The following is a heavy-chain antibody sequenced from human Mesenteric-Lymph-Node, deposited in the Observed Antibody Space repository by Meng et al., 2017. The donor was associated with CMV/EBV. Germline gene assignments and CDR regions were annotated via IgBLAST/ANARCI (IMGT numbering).Heavy chain of an antibody. D-gene: IGHD3-22*01. V-gene: IGHV3-30*02. CDR2: IRYDGSNK. J-gene: IGHJ4*02. CDR3: ARDILPNYYDSSGWDY. Sequence: GESLKISCAASGFTFSSYGMHWVRQAPGKGLEWVAFIRYDGSNKYYADSVKGRFTISRDNSKNTLYLQMNSLRAEDTAVHYCARDILPNYYDSSGWDYWGQGTLVTVSS. CDR1: GFTFSSYG.